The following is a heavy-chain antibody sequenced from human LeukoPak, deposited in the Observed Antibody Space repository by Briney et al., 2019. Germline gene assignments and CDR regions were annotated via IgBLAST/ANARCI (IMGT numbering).Heavy chain of an antibody. CDR1: GYTFTSYD. Sequence: ASVKVSCKASGYTFTSYDINWVRQAPGQGLEWMGWMNPNSGNTGYAQKFQGRVTMTRNTSISTAYMELSSLRSEDTAVYYCARVPTYGELMGDVDYWGQGTLVTVSS. V-gene: IGHV1-8*01. CDR3: ARVPTYGELMGDVDY. CDR2: MNPNSGNT. J-gene: IGHJ4*02. D-gene: IGHD4-17*01.